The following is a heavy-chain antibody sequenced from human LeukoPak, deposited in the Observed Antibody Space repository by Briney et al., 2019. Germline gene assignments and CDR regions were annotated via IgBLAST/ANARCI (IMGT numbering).Heavy chain of an antibody. D-gene: IGHD3-22*01. Sequence: SETLSLTCIVSGGSISNDYWSWMRQPPGKGLEWIGYIYYSGSANYNPSLKSRVTISVDTSKNQFSLKLSSVTAADTAVYYCARGSPYDSSGYLDGYDIWGQGTMVTVSS. CDR3: ARGSPYDSSGYLDGYDI. CDR2: IYYSGSA. CDR1: GGSISNDY. J-gene: IGHJ3*02. V-gene: IGHV4-59*01.